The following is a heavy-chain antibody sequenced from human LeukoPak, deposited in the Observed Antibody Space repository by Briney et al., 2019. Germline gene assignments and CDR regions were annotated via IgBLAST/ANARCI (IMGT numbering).Heavy chain of an antibody. CDR3: ARVYSSSHYYYYYYMDV. D-gene: IGHD6-6*01. V-gene: IGHV5-51*01. Sequence: GESLKISCKGSGYSFTSYWIGWVRQMLGKGLEWMGIIYPGDSDTRYSPSFQGQVTISADKSISTAYLQWSSLKASDTAMYYCARVYSSSHYYYYYYMDVWGKGTTVTVSS. CDR2: IYPGDSDT. J-gene: IGHJ6*03. CDR1: GYSFTSYW.